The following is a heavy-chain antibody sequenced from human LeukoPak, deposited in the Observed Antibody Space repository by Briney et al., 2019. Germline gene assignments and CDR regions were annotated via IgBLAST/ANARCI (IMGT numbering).Heavy chain of an antibody. Sequence: PGGSLRLSCAASGFSFSNFAMSWFRQAPGRGLEWVSAAGTATDTSYADSVKGRFTISRDNSKNTLYLQMNSLGAEDTAVYYCAKEGSRRRFYFDPWGRGTLVTVSS. J-gene: IGHJ4*02. V-gene: IGHV3-23*01. CDR2: AGTATDT. CDR1: GFSFSNFA. D-gene: IGHD3-16*01. CDR3: AKEGSRRRFYFDP.